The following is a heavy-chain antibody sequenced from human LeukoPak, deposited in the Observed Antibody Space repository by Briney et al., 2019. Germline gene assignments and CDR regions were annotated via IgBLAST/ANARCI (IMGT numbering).Heavy chain of an antibody. V-gene: IGHV1-8*01. Sequence: ASVKVSCKASGYTFTSYDINWVRQATGQGLEWMGWMNPNSGNTGYAQKFQGRVTMTRNTSISTAYMELSSLRSEDTAVYYCARLKPSGWSSFYYYYGMDVWGQGTTVTVSS. D-gene: IGHD6-19*01. CDR2: MNPNSGNT. CDR3: ARLKPSGWSSFYYYYGMDV. J-gene: IGHJ6*02. CDR1: GYTFTSYD.